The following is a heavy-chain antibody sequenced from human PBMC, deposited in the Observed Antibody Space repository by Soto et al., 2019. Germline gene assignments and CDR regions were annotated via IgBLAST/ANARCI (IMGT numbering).Heavy chain of an antibody. CDR1: GFTFSNYG. D-gene: IGHD3-10*01. J-gene: IGHJ6*02. CDR3: ARDDEYSGNGMDV. V-gene: IGHV3-33*01. CDR2: ILNDGSNR. Sequence: QVQLVESGGGVVQPGRSLTLSCAASGFTFSNYGMHWVRQAPGKGLAWVAVILNDGSNRYHADSVKDRFTISRDNSKNTLYLPMTSLRAEDTAVYYCARDDEYSGNGMDVWGQGTTVTFS.